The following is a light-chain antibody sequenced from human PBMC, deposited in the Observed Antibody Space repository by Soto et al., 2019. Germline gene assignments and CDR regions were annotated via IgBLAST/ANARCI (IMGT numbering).Light chain of an antibody. Sequence: QSALTQPASVSGSPGQSITISGTGTSSDVGGYNYVSWYQQHPGKAPKLMIYEVSNRPSGVSNRFSGSKSGNTAYLTISGLQAEDEADYYCSSYTSSSTLEVVFGGGTKLTVL. CDR3: SSYTSSSTLEVV. J-gene: IGLJ2*01. CDR2: EVS. CDR1: SSDVGGYNY. V-gene: IGLV2-14*01.